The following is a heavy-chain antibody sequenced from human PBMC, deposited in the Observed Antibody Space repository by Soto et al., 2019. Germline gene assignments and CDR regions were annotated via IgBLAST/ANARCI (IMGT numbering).Heavy chain of an antibody. D-gene: IGHD2-2*01. CDR1: GFTFSSYA. J-gene: IGHJ6*03. V-gene: IGHV3-23*01. Sequence: GGSLRLSCAASGFTFSSYAMSWVRQAPGKGLEWVSAISGSGGSTYYADSVKGRFTISRDNSKNTLYLQMNSLRAEDTAVYYCANGGTSYYYYMDVWGKGTTVTVSS. CDR2: ISGSGGST. CDR3: ANGGTSYYYYMDV.